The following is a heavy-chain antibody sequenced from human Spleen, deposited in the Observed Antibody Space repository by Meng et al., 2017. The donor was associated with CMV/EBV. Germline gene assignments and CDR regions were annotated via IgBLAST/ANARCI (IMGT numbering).Heavy chain of an antibody. CDR1: GYTFTGYY. CDR2: INPNSGGT. J-gene: IGHJ6*02. V-gene: IGHV1-2*02. Sequence: ASVKVSCKASGYTFTGYYMHWVRQAPGQGLEWMGWINPNSGGTNYAQKFQGRVTMTRDTSISTAYMELSRLRSDDTAVYYCARDGYSSSADYYYYGMDVWGQGTTVTVSS. CDR3: ARDGYSSSADYYYYGMDV. D-gene: IGHD6-6*01.